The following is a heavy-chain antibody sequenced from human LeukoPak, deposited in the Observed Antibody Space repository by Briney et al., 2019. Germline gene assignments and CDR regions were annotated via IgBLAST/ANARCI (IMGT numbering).Heavy chain of an antibody. CDR1: GYTFTSYY. CDR3: AGARDLRGPWLIDY. J-gene: IGHJ4*02. V-gene: IGHV1-46*01. Sequence: ASVKVSCKASGYTFTSYYMHWVRQAPGQGLEGRGVINPSGGSTSYAQKFQGRVTMTRDTSTSTVYMELSSLRSEDTAVYYCAGARDLRGPWLIDYWGQGTLVTVSS. CDR2: INPSGGST. D-gene: IGHD3-10*01.